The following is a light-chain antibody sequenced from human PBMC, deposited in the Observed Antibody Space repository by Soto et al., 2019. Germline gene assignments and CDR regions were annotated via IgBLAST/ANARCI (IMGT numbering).Light chain of an antibody. CDR3: CSYADSTTLDV. CDR1: SSDIGNYNL. V-gene: IGLV2-23*02. J-gene: IGLJ1*01. CDR2: EVT. Sequence: QSALTQPASVSGSPGQSITISCTGSSSDIGNYNLVSWYQQHPGKAPNLMIYEVTKRLSGVSNHFSGSKSGNTASLSISGLHPEDEADDYCCSYADSTTLDVFGTGTKLTVL.